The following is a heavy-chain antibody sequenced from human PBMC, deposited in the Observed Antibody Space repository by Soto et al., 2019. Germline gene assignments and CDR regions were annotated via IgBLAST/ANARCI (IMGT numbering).Heavy chain of an antibody. D-gene: IGHD6-13*01. V-gene: IGHV1-46*01. Sequence: QVQLVQSGAEVKKPGASVKVSCRTSGYTFTHYYIHWVRQAPGQGLEWLGIINPASGSTNYAQDFQGRVTLTMDTSTTTVYMELSGLRAEDTAIFYCARDFAAGHHRGQGTLVTVSS. CDR1: GYTFTHYY. CDR3: ARDFAAGHH. J-gene: IGHJ4*02. CDR2: INPASGST.